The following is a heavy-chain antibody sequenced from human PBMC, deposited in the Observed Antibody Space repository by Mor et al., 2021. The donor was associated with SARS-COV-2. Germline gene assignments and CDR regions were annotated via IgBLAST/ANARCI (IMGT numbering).Heavy chain of an antibody. CDR3: TTAEIELDSGDYYYGMDV. V-gene: IGHV3-15*01. D-gene: IGHD2-8*02. CDR2: IKSKTDGGTT. Sequence: GRIKSKTDGGTTDYAAPVKGRFTISRDDTKNTLYLQMNSLKTEDTAVYYCTTAEIELDSGDYYYGMDVWGQGTTVTVSS. J-gene: IGHJ6*02.